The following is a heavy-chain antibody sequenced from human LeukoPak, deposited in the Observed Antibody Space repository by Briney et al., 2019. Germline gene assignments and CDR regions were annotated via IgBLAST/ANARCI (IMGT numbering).Heavy chain of an antibody. CDR1: GGSISSGHYY. CDR3: ARGYCSSTTCYGRGYFEY. V-gene: IGHV4-61*02. CDR2: IYTSGNT. Sequence: SETLSFTCTVSGGSISSGHYYWSCIRQPTGKRLEWIARIYTSGNTKYNPSLDSRVTISVDTSKNQFSLKLSSVTAADTAVYYCARGYCSSTTCYGRGYFEYWGQGILVTVSS. D-gene: IGHD2-2*01. J-gene: IGHJ4*02.